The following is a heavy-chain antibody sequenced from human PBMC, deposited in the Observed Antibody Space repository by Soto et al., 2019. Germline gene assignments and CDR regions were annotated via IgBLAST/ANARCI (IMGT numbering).Heavy chain of an antibody. D-gene: IGHD6-19*01. CDR3: ARVSSGWYRHWFDP. CDR1: GGSISSGGYY. Sequence: SETLSLTCTVSGGSISSGGYYWSWIRQHPGKGLEWIGYIYYSGSTYYNPSLKSRVTISVDTSKNQFSLKLSSVTAADTAVYYCARVSSGWYRHWFDPWGQGTLVTVSS. V-gene: IGHV4-31*03. CDR2: IYYSGST. J-gene: IGHJ5*02.